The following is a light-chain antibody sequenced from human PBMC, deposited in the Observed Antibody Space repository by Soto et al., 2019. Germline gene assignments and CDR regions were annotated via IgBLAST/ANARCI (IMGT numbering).Light chain of an antibody. CDR2: AAS. CDR3: QQLHGYPIT. V-gene: IGKV1-9*01. Sequence: DVQMTQYPSSLSSSVGYRVTLSCRASQIVDTSLNWYQQKPGKAPQLLIYAASNFQSGVPSRFSGSGSGTHFTLTISSLQPEDFATYYCQQLHGYPITFGQGTRLEIK. J-gene: IGKJ5*01. CDR1: QIVDTS.